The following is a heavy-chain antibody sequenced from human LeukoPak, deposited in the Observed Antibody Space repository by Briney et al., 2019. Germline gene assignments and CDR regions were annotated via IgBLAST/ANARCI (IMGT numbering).Heavy chain of an antibody. CDR1: GFTFSSYA. Sequence: GGSLRLSCAASGFTFSSYAMSWVRQAPGKGVEWVSAISGSGGSTYYADSVKGRFTISRDSSKNTLWLQMNSLRAEDTAVYYCARYCSSTSCYTGYYYAMDVWGQGTTVTVSS. D-gene: IGHD2-2*02. V-gene: IGHV3-23*01. CDR2: ISGSGGST. J-gene: IGHJ6*02. CDR3: ARYCSSTSCYTGYYYAMDV.